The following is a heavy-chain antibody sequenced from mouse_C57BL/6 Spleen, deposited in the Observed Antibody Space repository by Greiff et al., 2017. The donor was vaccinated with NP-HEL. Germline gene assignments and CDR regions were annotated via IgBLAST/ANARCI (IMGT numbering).Heavy chain of an antibody. CDR3: ARWVYYGSSPSYAMDY. V-gene: IGHV3-8*01. CDR1: GYSITSDY. J-gene: IGHJ4*01. Sequence: EVQRVESGPGLAKPSQTLSLTCSVTGYSITSDYWNWIRKFPGNKLEYMGYISYSGSTYYNPSLKSRISITRDTSKNQYYLQLNSVTTEDTATYYCARWVYYGSSPSYAMDYWGQGTSVTVSS. CDR2: ISYSGST. D-gene: IGHD1-1*01.